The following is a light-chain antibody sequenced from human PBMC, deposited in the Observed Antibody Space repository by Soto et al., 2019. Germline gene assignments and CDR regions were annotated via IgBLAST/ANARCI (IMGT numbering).Light chain of an antibody. J-gene: IGKJ1*01. CDR3: QQYDTFPRT. Sequence: EIVLTQSPGTLSLSPGDRATVSCRASQSLSSNYLAWYQQKPGQAPKLLIYGASRRATDIPDRFSGSGSGTDFALTITRLEPADFAVYFCQQYDTFPRTFGQGTKVEIK. CDR2: GAS. CDR1: QSLSSNY. V-gene: IGKV3-20*01.